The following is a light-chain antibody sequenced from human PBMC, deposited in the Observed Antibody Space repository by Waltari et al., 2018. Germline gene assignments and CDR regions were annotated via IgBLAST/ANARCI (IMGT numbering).Light chain of an antibody. CDR2: DTW. CDR3: QHRDKWLWT. V-gene: IGKV3-11*01. Sequence: EIVLTQSTATLSSSPGQRATLSCRARRSVSNYLACYQQKPDQAPRLLIYDTWNRASGIAARFSGSGSGTDFTLTISYLEPEDCSVYYCQHRDKWLWTFGQGTKVEI. CDR1: RSVSNY. J-gene: IGKJ1*01.